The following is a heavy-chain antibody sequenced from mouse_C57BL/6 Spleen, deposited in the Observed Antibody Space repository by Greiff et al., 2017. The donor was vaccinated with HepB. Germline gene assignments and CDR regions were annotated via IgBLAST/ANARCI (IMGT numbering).Heavy chain of an antibody. CDR2: ISNGGGST. CDR3: ARHEAGSYGYAMDY. Sequence: DVHLVESGGGLVQPGGSLKLSCAASGFTFSDYYMYWVRQTPEKRLEWVAYISNGGGSTYYPDTVKGRFTISRDNAKNTLYLQMSRLKSEDTAMYYCARHEAGSYGYAMDYWGQGTSVTVSS. D-gene: IGHD1-1*01. CDR1: GFTFSDYY. J-gene: IGHJ4*01. V-gene: IGHV5-12*01.